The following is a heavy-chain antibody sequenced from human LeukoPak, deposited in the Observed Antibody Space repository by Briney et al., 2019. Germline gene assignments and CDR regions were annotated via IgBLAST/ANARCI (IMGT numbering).Heavy chain of an antibody. D-gene: IGHD6-19*01. CDR3: ARQSRGIAVAGLDY. CDR1: GGSISSYY. J-gene: IGHJ4*02. V-gene: IGHV4-59*08. CDR2: IYYNGST. Sequence: SETLSLICTVSGGSISSYYWTWIRQPPGEGLEWIGYIYYNGSTNYNPSLKSRVTISLDASKNQFSLKLSSVTAADTAVYYCARQSRGIAVAGLDYWGQGTLVTVSS.